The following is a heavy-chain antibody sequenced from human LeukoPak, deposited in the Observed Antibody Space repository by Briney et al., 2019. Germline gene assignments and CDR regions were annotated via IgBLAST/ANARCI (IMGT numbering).Heavy chain of an antibody. Sequence: SETLSLTCTVSGYFISSGYYWGWIRQPPGKGLEWIGSIYHSGSTHYNPSLKSRVTISVDTSKNQFSLKLSSVTAADTAVYTCARVPYYDSSGYSPTDGFDYRGQGTLVTVSS. CDR1: GYFISSGYY. J-gene: IGHJ4*02. CDR3: ARVPYYDSSGYSPTDGFDY. V-gene: IGHV4-38-2*02. D-gene: IGHD3-22*01. CDR2: IYHSGST.